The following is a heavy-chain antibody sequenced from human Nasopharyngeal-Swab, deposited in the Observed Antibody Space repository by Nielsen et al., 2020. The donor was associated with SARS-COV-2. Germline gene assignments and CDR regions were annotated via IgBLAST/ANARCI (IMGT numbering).Heavy chain of an antibody. J-gene: IGHJ3*02. CDR1: GYTFTSYG. V-gene: IGHV1-18*04. CDR2: ISAYNGNT. Sequence: ASVKVSCKASGYTFTSYGISWVRQAPGQGLEWMGWISAYNGNTNYAQKLQGRVTMTTDTSTSTAYMELKSLRSDDTAVYYCAREGYSSSWAEAFDIWGQGTMVTVSS. CDR3: AREGYSSSWAEAFDI. D-gene: IGHD6-13*01.